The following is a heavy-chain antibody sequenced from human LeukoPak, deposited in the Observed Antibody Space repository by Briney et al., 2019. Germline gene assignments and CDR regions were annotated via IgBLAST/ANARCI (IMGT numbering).Heavy chain of an antibody. D-gene: IGHD6-19*01. CDR2: ISYGGNYK. J-gene: IGHJ4*02. CDR3: AKADSSDWYNLDF. CDR1: GFTFRNYG. Sequence: PGRSLRLSCAASGFTFRNYGMQWVRQAPGKGLEWVAVISYGGNYKFYADSVKGRFTISRDTSKNTLYLQMNSLRTEDTAMYYCAKADSSDWYNLDFWGQGTLVTVST. V-gene: IGHV3-30*18.